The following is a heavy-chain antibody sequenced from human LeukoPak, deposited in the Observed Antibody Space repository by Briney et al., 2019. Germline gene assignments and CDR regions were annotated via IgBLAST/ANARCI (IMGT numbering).Heavy chain of an antibody. J-gene: IGHJ4*02. CDR3: ATGRTDIVVVPATLRNYYFDY. CDR2: IMPIFRTA. CDR1: GGTFSSYD. V-gene: IGHV1-69*06. D-gene: IGHD2-2*01. Sequence: SVTVSCKASGGTFSSYDFSWVRQAPGQGLEWMGGIMPIFRTANYAQKFRGRVTITADKSTSTAYMELSSLRSEDTAVYYCATGRTDIVVVPATLRNYYFDYWGQGTLVTVSS.